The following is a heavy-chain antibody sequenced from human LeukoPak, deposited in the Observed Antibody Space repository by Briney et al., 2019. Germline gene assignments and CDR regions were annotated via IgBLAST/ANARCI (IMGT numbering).Heavy chain of an antibody. CDR3: ARLSGTGYFDL. D-gene: IGHD1-1*01. CDR2: ISVGSDAT. J-gene: IGHJ4*02. CDR1: GLTLSNYN. Sequence: PGGPLRLSCAASGLTLSNYNMNWVRQAPGKGPEWISYISVGSDATYYADAVRGRFTISRDTAKNSLILQMNSLRAGDTALYFCARLSGTGYFDLWGQGTLVTVSS. V-gene: IGHV3-48*04.